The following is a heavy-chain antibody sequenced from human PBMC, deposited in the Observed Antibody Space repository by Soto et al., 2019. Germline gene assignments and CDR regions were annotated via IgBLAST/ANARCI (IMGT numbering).Heavy chain of an antibody. CDR1: GFTFSNAW. CDR3: TTGATMKVGPY. CDR2: IKSKTDGGTI. V-gene: IGHV3-15*07. J-gene: IGHJ4*02. D-gene: IGHD3-22*01. Sequence: EVQLVESGGGLVKPGGSLRLSCAASGFTFSNAWMNWVRQAPGKGLEWVGRIKSKTDGGTIDYAGPVKGRFTISRDDSENTLYLEMNSLKTEDTAVYYCTTGATMKVGPYWGQGTLVTVSS.